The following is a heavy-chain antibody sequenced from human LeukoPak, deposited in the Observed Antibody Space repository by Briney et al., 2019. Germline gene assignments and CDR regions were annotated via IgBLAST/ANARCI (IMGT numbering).Heavy chain of an antibody. CDR2: IGTSSTTI. D-gene: IGHD6-6*01. V-gene: IGHV3-48*01. CDR3: AKDPGIAARLGKDAFDI. CDR1: GFTFSSYT. J-gene: IGHJ3*02. Sequence: GGSLRLSCAASGFTFSSYTMNWVRQPPGKGLEWVSNIGTSSTTIYYADSVKGRFTISRDNSKNTLYLQMNSLRAEDTAVYYCAKDPGIAARLGKDAFDIWGQGTMVTVSS.